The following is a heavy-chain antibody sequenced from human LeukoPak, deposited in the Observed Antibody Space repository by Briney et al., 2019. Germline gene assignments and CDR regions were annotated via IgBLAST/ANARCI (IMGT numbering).Heavy chain of an antibody. CDR3: ARGLIVVVPAVISYFDY. V-gene: IGHV1-46*01. CDR2: INPSGGST. CDR1: GYTFTSYY. D-gene: IGHD2-2*01. Sequence: ASVKVSCKASGYTFTSYYMHWVRQAPGQGLEWMGIINPSGGSTSYAQKFQGRVTMTRDTSTSTVYMELSSLRSEDTAVYYYARGLIVVVPAVISYFDYWGQGTLVTVSS. J-gene: IGHJ4*02.